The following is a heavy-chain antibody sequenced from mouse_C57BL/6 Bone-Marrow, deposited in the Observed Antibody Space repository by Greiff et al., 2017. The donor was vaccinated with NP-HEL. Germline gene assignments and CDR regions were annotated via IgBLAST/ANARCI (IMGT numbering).Heavy chain of an antibody. Sequence: VQLQQPGAELVKPGASVKLSCKASGYTFTSYWMHWVKQRPGQGLEWIGMIPPNSGSTNYNEKFKSKATLTVDKSSSTAYMQLSSLTSEDTAVYYGAREGYYYGSSYARDYWGQGTSVTVSS. CDR2: IPPNSGST. D-gene: IGHD1-1*01. V-gene: IGHV1-64*01. CDR1: GYTFTSYW. J-gene: IGHJ4*01. CDR3: AREGYYYGSSYARDY.